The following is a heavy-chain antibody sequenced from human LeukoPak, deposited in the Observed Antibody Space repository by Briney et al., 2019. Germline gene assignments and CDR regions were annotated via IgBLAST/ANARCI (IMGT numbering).Heavy chain of an antibody. J-gene: IGHJ5*02. CDR2: ISGSGGST. V-gene: IGHV3-23*01. Sequence: RTGGSLRLSCAASGFTFSSYGMSWVRQAPGKGLEWVSAISGSGGSTYYADSVKGRFTISRDNSKNTLYLQMNSLRAEDTAVYYCAKEGYDFWSGSRWFDPWGQGTLVTVSS. CDR3: AKEGYDFWSGSRWFDP. D-gene: IGHD3-3*01. CDR1: GFTFSSYG.